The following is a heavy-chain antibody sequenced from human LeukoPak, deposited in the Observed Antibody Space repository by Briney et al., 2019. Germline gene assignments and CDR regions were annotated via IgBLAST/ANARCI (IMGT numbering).Heavy chain of an antibody. D-gene: IGHD3-22*01. J-gene: IGHJ4*02. CDR3: ARRPGRYDSKRLYFDY. CDR2: IIPIFGTA. Sequence: ASVKVSCKASGGTFSSYAISWVRQAPGQGLEWMGGIIPIFGTANYAQKFQGRVTITTDESTSTAYMELRSLRSDDTAVYYCARRPGRYDSKRLYFDYWGQGTLVTVSS. CDR1: GGTFSSYA. V-gene: IGHV1-69*05.